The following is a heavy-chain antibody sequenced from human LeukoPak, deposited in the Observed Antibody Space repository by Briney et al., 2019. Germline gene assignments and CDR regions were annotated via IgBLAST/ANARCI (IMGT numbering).Heavy chain of an antibody. V-gene: IGHV4-59*01. D-gene: IGHD6-19*01. CDR2: IYYSGST. CDR1: GFTFSSYS. CDR3: ASLIAVAGSGLGYMDV. Sequence: PGGSLRLSCAASGFTFSSYSMNWIRQPPGKGLEWIGYIYYSGSTNYNPSLKSRVTISVDTSKNQFSLKLSSVTAADTAVYYCASLIAVAGSGLGYMDVWGKGTTVTISS. J-gene: IGHJ6*03.